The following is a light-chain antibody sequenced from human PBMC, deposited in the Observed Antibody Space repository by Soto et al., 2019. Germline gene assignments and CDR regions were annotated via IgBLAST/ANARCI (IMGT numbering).Light chain of an antibody. Sequence: QSALTQPASVSGSPGQSITISCTGTSSDVGGYNYVSWYQQHPGKAPKLMIYEVTNRPSGISDRFSGSKSGNTASLTISGLQAEDEAHYYCSSYTMSSTLLFGGGTKVTVL. V-gene: IGLV2-14*01. CDR3: SSYTMSSTLL. CDR1: SSDVGGYNY. CDR2: EVT. J-gene: IGLJ2*01.